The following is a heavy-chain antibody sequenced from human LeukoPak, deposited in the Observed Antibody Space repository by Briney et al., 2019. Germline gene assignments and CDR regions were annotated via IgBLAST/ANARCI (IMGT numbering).Heavy chain of an antibody. V-gene: IGHV1-2*02. Sequence: ASVKVSCKASGGTFSSYAISWVRQAPGQGLEWMGWINPNRDGDRNYAQKFQGRVTMTRDTSITTAYMELSRLTSDDTAMYYCARVRDLRAFDIWGQGTMVTVSS. CDR2: INPNRDGDR. CDR1: GGTFSSYA. J-gene: IGHJ3*02. CDR3: ARVRDLRAFDI.